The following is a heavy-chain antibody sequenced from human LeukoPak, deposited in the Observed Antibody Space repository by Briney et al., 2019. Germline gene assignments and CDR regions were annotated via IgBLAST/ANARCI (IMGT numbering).Heavy chain of an antibody. Sequence: SETLSLTCAVYGGSFSGHYWSWIRQPPGKGLEWIGEINHSGSTNYNPSLKSRVTISVDTSKNQFSLKLSSVTAADTAVYYCARTPPAYCGGDCYYYFDYWGQGTLVTVSS. CDR3: ARTPPAYCGGDCYYYFDY. CDR2: INHSGST. CDR1: GGSFSGHY. D-gene: IGHD2-21*02. V-gene: IGHV4-34*01. J-gene: IGHJ4*02.